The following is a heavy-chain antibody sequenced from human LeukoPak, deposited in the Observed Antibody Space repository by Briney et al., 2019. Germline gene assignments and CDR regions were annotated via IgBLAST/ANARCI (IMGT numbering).Heavy chain of an antibody. J-gene: IGHJ4*02. D-gene: IGHD2-2*01. CDR1: GGSISSGGYY. CDR2: IYYSGST. V-gene: IGHV4-39*01. CDR3: ARRRVHQPLDY. Sequence: PSETLSLTCTVSGGSISSGGYYWSWIRQHPGKGLEWIGSIYYSGSTYYNPSLKSRVTISVDTSKNQFSLKLSSVTAADTAVYYCARRRVHQPLDYWGQGTLVTVSS.